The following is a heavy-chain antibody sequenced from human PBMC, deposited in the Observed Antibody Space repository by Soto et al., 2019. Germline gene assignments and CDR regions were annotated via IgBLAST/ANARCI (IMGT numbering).Heavy chain of an antibody. J-gene: IGHJ6*02. Sequence: EVQLVESGGGLVQPGGSLRLSCEASGFTFRNYDMHWVRQGTGKGLEWVSGISAAGDPDYADSVEGRFTISRENAQNSFLLQMNSLRVSDTAVYYCARTDRDFYGLDVWGQGTTVIVSS. V-gene: IGHV3-13*05. CDR3: ARTDRDFYGLDV. CDR1: GFTFRNYD. CDR2: ISAAGDP.